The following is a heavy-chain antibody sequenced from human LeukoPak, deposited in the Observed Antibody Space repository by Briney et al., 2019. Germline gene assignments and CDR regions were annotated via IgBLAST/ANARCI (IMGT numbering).Heavy chain of an antibody. D-gene: IGHD2-15*01. CDR1: GYTFTSYG. CDR2: MDPKSGNP. J-gene: IGHJ4*02. Sequence: GASVKVSCKASGYTFTSYGISWVRQATGQGLEWMGWMDPKSGNPGYAQEFQGRVTMTRDTSTRTVYMELSGLRSDDTAVYYCARVLSGASFDYWGQGTLVTVSS. CDR3: ARVLSGASFDY. V-gene: IGHV1-8*02.